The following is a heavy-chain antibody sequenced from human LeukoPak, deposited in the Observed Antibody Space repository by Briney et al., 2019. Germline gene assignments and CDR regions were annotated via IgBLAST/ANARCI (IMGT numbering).Heavy chain of an antibody. D-gene: IGHD6-13*01. Sequence: SETLSLTCTVSGDSISSSSSYWGWIRQPPGEGLEWIGSIYYSGSTYYNTSLKSRVTISVDTSKNQFSLKLSSVTAADTAAYYCARDGGSSWYVFDYWGQGTLVTVSS. J-gene: IGHJ4*02. CDR1: GDSISSSSSY. CDR3: ARDGGSSWYVFDY. V-gene: IGHV4-39*07. CDR2: IYYSGST.